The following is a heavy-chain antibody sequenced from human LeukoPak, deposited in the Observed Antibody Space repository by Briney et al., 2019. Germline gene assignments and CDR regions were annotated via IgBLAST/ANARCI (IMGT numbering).Heavy chain of an antibody. Sequence: SETLSLTCAVYGGSLSDYYWSWIRQPPGKGLEWIGEINHSGSTNYNPSLKSRVTISVDTSKNQFSLKLSSVTAADTAVYYCARGRIAVASTDYWGQGTLVTVSS. CDR3: ARGRIAVASTDY. V-gene: IGHV4-34*01. CDR2: INHSGST. J-gene: IGHJ4*02. D-gene: IGHD6-19*01. CDR1: GGSLSDYY.